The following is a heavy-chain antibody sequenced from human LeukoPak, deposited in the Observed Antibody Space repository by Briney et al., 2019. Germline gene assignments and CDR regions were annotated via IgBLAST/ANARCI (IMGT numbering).Heavy chain of an antibody. V-gene: IGHV1-8*01. D-gene: IGHD3-22*01. Sequence: GASVKVSCKASGYTFTNYDINWVRQATGPGLEWMGWMNPNSANTGYAQKFRGRVTMTRNTSISTAYMDLSSLRYEDTAVYYCAMYDSSGYRHFHHWGQGTLVTVSS. CDR2: MNPNSANT. J-gene: IGHJ1*01. CDR3: AMYDSSGYRHFHH. CDR1: GYTFTNYD.